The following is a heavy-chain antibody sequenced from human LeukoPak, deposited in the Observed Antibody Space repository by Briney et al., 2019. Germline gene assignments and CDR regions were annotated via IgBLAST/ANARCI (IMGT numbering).Heavy chain of an antibody. D-gene: IGHD2-2*02. J-gene: IGHJ4*02. Sequence: SETLSLTCIVSGGSISTTSYYWGWIRQPPGKGLEWIGRIYTSGSTNYNPSLKSRVTISVDTSKNQFSLKLSSVTAADTAVYYCARVHTPGSFDYWGQGTLVTVSS. CDR3: ARVHTPGSFDY. CDR2: IYTSGST. V-gene: IGHV4-39*07. CDR1: GGSISTTSYY.